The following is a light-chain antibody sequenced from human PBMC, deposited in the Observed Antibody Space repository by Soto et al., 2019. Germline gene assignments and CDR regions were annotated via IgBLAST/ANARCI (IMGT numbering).Light chain of an antibody. CDR3: QQYNNWHALT. V-gene: IGKV3D-15*01. J-gene: IGKJ4*01. CDR2: GAS. CDR1: QSVSSN. Sequence: EIVMTQSPATLSVSPGERATLSCRASQSVSSNLAWYQQKPGQAPRLLIYGASTRATVIPARFSGSGSGTEFTLTISSLQSEDFAVYYGQQYNNWHALTFGGGTKVEIK.